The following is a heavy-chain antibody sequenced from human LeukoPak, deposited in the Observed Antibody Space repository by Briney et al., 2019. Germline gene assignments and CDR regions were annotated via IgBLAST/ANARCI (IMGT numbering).Heavy chain of an antibody. J-gene: IGHJ3*02. CDR3: ARDSSSWDAFDI. CDR1: GFTVSSNY. V-gene: IGHV3-66*01. CDR2: IYSGGST. Sequence: HGGSLRLSCAASGFTVSSNYMSWVRQAPGKGLEWVSVIYSGGSTYYADSVKGRFTISRDNSKNTLYLQMNSLRAEDTAVYYCARDSSSWDAFDIWGQGTMVTVSS. D-gene: IGHD6-13*01.